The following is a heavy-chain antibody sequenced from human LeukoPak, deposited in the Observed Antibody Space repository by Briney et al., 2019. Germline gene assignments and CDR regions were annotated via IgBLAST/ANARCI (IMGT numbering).Heavy chain of an antibody. CDR3: ARPLYYYDSSGYGY. Sequence: SETLSLTCAVYGVSFSGYYWSWIRQPPGKGLEWIGEINHSGSTNYNPSLKSRVTISVDTSKNQFSLKLSSVTAADTAVYYCARPLYYYDSSGYGYWGQGTLVTVSS. CDR2: INHSGST. CDR1: GVSFSGYY. V-gene: IGHV4-34*01. D-gene: IGHD3-22*01. J-gene: IGHJ4*02.